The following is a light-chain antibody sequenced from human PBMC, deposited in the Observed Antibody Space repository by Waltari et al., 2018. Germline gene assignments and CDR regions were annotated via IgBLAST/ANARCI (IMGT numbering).Light chain of an antibody. CDR1: SFNIGNHY. V-gene: IGLV1-51*01. CDR2: DNN. J-gene: IGLJ2*01. Sequence: QSVLTQPPSVSAAQGQNVTIFCSGSSFNIGNHYGTCYQRLPGTAPKLLIYDNNKRPSGIPDPFSGSRSGTSATLGITGLQTGDEADYYCGTWDSSLSAVVFGGGTKLTVL. CDR3: GTWDSSLSAVV.